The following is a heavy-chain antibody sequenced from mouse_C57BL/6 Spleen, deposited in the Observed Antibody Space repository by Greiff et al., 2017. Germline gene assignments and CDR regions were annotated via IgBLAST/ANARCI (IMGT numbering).Heavy chain of an antibody. CDR3: AAVGITAVVADFDY. Sequence: VQLQQSGAELVKPGASVKLSCKASGYTFTSYWMQWVNQRPGQGLEWIGEIYPSDGYTNYNKKFKGKATLTVDTSSSTAYMQLSSLTSADSAVYYCAAVGITAVVADFDYWGQGTTLPVSS. V-gene: IGHV1-50*01. J-gene: IGHJ2*01. CDR2: IYPSDGYT. D-gene: IGHD1-1*01. CDR1: GYTFTSYW.